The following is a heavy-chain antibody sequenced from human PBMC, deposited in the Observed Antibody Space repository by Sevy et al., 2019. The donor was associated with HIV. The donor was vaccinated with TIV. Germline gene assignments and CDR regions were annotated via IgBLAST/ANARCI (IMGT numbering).Heavy chain of an antibody. J-gene: IGHJ4*02. CDR3: AKRDTSGQYYFDH. Sequence: GGSLRLSCVASGFTFSSFGMSWVRQAPGQGLEWFSSITDSGGATYYADSVKGRFTISRANSMATLYLHMNSLRAEDTALYYCAKRDTSGQYYFDHWGQGALVTVSS. D-gene: IGHD2-15*01. V-gene: IGHV3-23*01. CDR2: ITDSGGAT. CDR1: GFTFSSFG.